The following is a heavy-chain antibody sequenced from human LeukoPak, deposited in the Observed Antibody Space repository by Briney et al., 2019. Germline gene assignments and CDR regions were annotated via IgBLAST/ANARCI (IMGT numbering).Heavy chain of an antibody. D-gene: IGHD6-13*01. CDR2: VDPEDGET. CDR1: GYTFTDYY. Sequence: ASVKVSCKVSGYTFTDYYMHWVQQAPGKGLEWMGLVDPEDGETIYAEKLQGRVTMTTDTSTSTAYMELRSLRSDDTAVYYCARGPGIAAAGGTFDPWGQGTLVTVSS. J-gene: IGHJ5*02. CDR3: ARGPGIAAAGGTFDP. V-gene: IGHV1-69-2*01.